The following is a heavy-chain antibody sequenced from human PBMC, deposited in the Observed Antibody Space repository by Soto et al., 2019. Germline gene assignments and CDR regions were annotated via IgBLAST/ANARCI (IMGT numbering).Heavy chain of an antibody. CDR3: ARMGHPDV. V-gene: IGHV4-34*01. CDR2: INHSGST. J-gene: IGHJ6*04. Sequence: SEILSLTCAVYGGSFSGYYWSWIRQPPGKGLEWIGEINHSGSTNYNPSLKSRVTISVDTSKNQFSLKLSSVTAADTAVYYCARMGHPDVWGKGTTVTVSS. CDR1: GGSFSGYY.